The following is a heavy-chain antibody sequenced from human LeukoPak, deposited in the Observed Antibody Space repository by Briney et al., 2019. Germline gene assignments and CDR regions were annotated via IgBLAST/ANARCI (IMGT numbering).Heavy chain of an antibody. J-gene: IGHJ6*03. V-gene: IGHV1-69*05. Sequence: SVKVSCKASGGTFSSYAISWVRQAPGQGLEWMGGIIPIFGTANYAQKFQGRVTITTDESTSTAYMELSSLRSEDTAVYYCARGRRYGTHYYYYMDVWGKGTTVTVSS. CDR1: GGTFSSYA. CDR2: IIPIFGTA. CDR3: ARGRRYGTHYYYYMDV. D-gene: IGHD1-14*01.